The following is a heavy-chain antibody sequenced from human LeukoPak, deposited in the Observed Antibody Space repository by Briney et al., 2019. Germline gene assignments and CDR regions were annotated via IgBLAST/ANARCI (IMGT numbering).Heavy chain of an antibody. V-gene: IGHV4-61*02. J-gene: IGHJ4*02. Sequence: SETLSLTCTVSGNSIANTFYYWSWLRQPAGKGLEWIGRIYTTGSTDYNPSLKRRVTISLDTSRNQFSLKLSSVTAADTAVYYCARRQDGHDYWGQGTLVTVSS. CDR3: ARRQDGHDY. CDR1: GNSIANTFYY. CDR2: IYTTGST.